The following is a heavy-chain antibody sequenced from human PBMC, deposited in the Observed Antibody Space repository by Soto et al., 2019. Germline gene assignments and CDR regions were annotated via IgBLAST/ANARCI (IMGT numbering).Heavy chain of an antibody. CDR2: ISAHNGNT. V-gene: IGHV1-18*01. CDR1: GYTFSAYG. D-gene: IGHD2-15*01. Sequence: QVQLVQSGTEVKKPGASVKVSCKASGYTFSAYGINWVRQAPGQGLEWVAWISAHNGNTKYAQNFQGRVTMTTDTTTSTAYKELRSLRSDDTVVYYCARADYCSGGTCYPWTTDYWGQGTLVTVSS. CDR3: ARADYCSGGTCYPWTTDY. J-gene: IGHJ4*02.